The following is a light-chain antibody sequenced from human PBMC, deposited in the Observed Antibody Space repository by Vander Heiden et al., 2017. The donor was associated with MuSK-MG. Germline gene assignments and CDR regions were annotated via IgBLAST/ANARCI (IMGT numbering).Light chain of an antibody. CDR2: AAS. CDR1: QDISKY. V-gene: IGKV1-27*01. J-gene: IGKJ4*01. CDR3: QNYNSAPLT. Sequence: DIQLTQSPSSLSASVGDRVTISCRASQDISKYLAWYQQTPGKAPKLLIYAASTLQSGVPSRFSGGGSGTDFTLTISSLQPEDVAAYYCQNYNSAPLTFGGGTKVQIK.